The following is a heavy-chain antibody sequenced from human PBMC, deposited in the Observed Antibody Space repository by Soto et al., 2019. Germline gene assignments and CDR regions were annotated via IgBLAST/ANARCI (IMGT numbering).Heavy chain of an antibody. CDR1: GDTFNSYV. D-gene: IGHD3-16*01. CDR3: ARESLGSKGADP. V-gene: IGHV1-69*17. Sequence: QVQLVQSGAEVKRPGSSVKVSCESSGDTFNSYVISWLRQAPGQGLEWMGGIIPIIGVTHYAQKFQGRVSISALTSTGTAYMELNNLGFEETALYYCARESLGSKGADPWAQGTLVTVSS. CDR2: IIPIIGVT. J-gene: IGHJ5*02.